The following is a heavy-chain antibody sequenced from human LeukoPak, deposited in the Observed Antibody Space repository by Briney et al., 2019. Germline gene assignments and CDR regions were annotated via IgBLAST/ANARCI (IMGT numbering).Heavy chain of an antibody. V-gene: IGHV3-7*01. CDR3: VRDGGVSGYDLLDY. CDR2: IDQDCSEE. CDR1: GFTFSNYW. D-gene: IGHD5-12*01. J-gene: IGHJ4*02. Sequence: GGSLRLSCAASGFTFSNYWMSLVRQAPGKGLEGVAHIDQDCSEEHYMDSVKARVIMSRDHAKISLSLQMDSLRAEDKAVYYCVRDGGVSGYDLLDYWGQGTLVIVAS.